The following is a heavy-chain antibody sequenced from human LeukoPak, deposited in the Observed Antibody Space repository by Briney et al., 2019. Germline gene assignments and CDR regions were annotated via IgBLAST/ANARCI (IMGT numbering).Heavy chain of an antibody. J-gene: IGHJ4*02. V-gene: IGHV4-34*01. CDR2: INHSGST. CDR1: GGSFSGYY. Sequence: SETLSLTCAVYGGSFSGYYWSWIRQPPGKGLEWIGEINHSGSTNYNPSLKSRVTVSVDTSKNQFSLKLSSVTAADTAVYYCARGPYSSGWYEARKYYFDYWGQGTLVTVSS. CDR3: ARGPYSSGWYEARKYYFDY. D-gene: IGHD6-19*01.